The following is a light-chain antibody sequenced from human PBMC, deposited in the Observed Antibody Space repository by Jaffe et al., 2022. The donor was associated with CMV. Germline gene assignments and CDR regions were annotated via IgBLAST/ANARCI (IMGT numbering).Light chain of an antibody. V-gene: IGLV2-18*02. Sequence: QSALTQPPSVSGSPGQSVTISCTGTSSDVGSYNRVSWYQQSPGTTPKLMIYEDNNRPSGVPDRFSGSKSGNTASLTISGLQAEDEADYYCSAYTTSNTYVFGTATKVTVL. CDR2: EDN. CDR1: SSDVGSYNR. J-gene: IGLJ1*01. CDR3: SAYTTSNTYV.